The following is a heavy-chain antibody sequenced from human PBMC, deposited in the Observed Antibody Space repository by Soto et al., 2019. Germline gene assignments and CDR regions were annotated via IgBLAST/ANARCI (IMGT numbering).Heavy chain of an antibody. V-gene: IGHV1-69*13. CDR1: GGTFSSYA. Sequence: SVKVSCKASGGTFSSYAISWVRQAPGQGLEWMGGIIPIFGTANYAQKFQGRVTITADESTSTAYMELSSLRSEDTAVYYCARGVRWELLMYFDYWGQGTLVPVSS. CDR3: ARGVRWELLMYFDY. CDR2: IIPIFGTA. J-gene: IGHJ4*02. D-gene: IGHD1-26*01.